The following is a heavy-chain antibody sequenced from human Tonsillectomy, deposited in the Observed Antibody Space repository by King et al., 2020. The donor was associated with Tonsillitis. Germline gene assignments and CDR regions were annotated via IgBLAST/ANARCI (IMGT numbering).Heavy chain of an antibody. J-gene: IGHJ5*02. CDR2: SNPNSVVT. CDR3: ARCSSGWYNWFDP. CDR1: GYTFTGYY. D-gene: IGHD6-19*01. Sequence: QLVQSGAEVKKPGASVKVSCKASGYTFTGYYMHCVRQAPGQGLEWMGWSNPNSVVTNYAQKFQGRVTMTRDTSITTAYMELSSLRSDDTAVYYCARCSSGWYNWFDPWGQGTLVTVSS. V-gene: IGHV1-2*02.